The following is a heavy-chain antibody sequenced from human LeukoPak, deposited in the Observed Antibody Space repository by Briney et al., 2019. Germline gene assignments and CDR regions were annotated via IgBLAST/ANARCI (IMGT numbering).Heavy chain of an antibody. V-gene: IGHV3-23*01. CDR2: ISGSGGST. D-gene: IGHD4-17*01. Sequence: GGSLRLSCAASGFTFSSYAMSWVRQAPGRGLEWVSAISGSGGSTYYADSVKGRFTISRDNSKNTLYLQMNSLRAEDTAVYYCAKGDYGDYGESYFDYWGQGTLVTVSS. J-gene: IGHJ4*02. CDR3: AKGDYGDYGESYFDY. CDR1: GFTFSSYA.